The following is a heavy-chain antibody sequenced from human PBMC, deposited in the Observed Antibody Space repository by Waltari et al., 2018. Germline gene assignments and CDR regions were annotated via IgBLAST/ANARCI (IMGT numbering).Heavy chain of an antibody. V-gene: IGHV4-39*07. D-gene: IGHD4-17*01. CDR1: GGSISSSSFY. CDR3: VRGTPYGDFLDS. J-gene: IGHJ4*02. Sequence: QLQLQESGPGLVRPSETLSLTCTVSGGSISSSSFYWGWVRQPPGKGLEWIGLIYYSGPTHYSPSLKRRVPISVDTSKSHFSLNLNSVTAADTAVYYCVRGTPYGDFLDSWGQGTLVAVSS. CDR2: IYYSGPT.